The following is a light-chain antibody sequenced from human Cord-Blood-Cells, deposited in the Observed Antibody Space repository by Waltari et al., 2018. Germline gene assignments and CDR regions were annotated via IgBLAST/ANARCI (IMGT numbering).Light chain of an antibody. Sequence: DIQMTQSPSSLSASVGDRVTITCRASQSISSYLNWYQQKPGKAPKLLIYAASSVQSGVPSRFSGSVSVTDFTLTISSLQPEDFATYYCQQSYSTPWTFGQGTKVEIK. CDR1: QSISSY. V-gene: IGKV1-39*01. CDR2: AAS. J-gene: IGKJ1*01. CDR3: QQSYSTPWT.